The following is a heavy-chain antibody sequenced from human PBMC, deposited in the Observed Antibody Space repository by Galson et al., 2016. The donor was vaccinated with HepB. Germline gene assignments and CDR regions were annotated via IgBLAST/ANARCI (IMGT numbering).Heavy chain of an antibody. V-gene: IGHV3-53*01. J-gene: IGHJ4*02. Sequence: SLRLSCAASGFIVSSNDMSWVRQAPGKGLEWLTFIYSGGRTDYADSVKGRFTISRDNSKNTLFLQMNNLSAEDTAVYYCAREGCSNGVCHLDAFDIWGQGTPVTVSS. D-gene: IGHD2-8*01. CDR2: IYSGGRT. CDR3: AREGCSNGVCHLDAFDI. CDR1: GFIVSSND.